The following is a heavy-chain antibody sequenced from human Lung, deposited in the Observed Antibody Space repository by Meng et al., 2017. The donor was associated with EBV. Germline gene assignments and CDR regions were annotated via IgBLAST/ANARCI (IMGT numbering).Heavy chain of an antibody. Sequence: QVQLQQWGAGLLKPSETLSLRCACSGGSFRGYYWSWIRQSPERGLEWIGEINHSGHTNYNPSLKSRVTISVDKSKNQFSLKLSSVTAADTAVYYCARVAAAGNEWFDPWGQGTLVTVSS. D-gene: IGHD6-13*01. CDR2: INHSGHT. J-gene: IGHJ5*02. CDR1: GGSFRGYY. CDR3: ARVAAAGNEWFDP. V-gene: IGHV4-34*01.